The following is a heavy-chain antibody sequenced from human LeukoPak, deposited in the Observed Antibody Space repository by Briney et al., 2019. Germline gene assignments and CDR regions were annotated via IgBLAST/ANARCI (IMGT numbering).Heavy chain of an antibody. V-gene: IGHV1-46*01. D-gene: IGHD1-26*01. Sequence: ASVRVSGKASGYTFTTYYMHWVRQAPGQGLEWMGIINPSGGSTGYAQKFQGRVTMTRDTSTSTVYMELSSLRSEDTAVYYCATSETVGTTTGRRVLDYWGQGTLVTVTS. CDR1: GYTFTTYY. J-gene: IGHJ4*02. CDR3: ATSETVGTTTGRRVLDY. CDR2: INPSGGST.